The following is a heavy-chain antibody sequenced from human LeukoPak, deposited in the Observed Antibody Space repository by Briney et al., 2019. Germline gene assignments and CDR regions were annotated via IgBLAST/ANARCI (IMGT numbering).Heavy chain of an antibody. J-gene: IGHJ6*03. CDR1: GYTFTSYY. V-gene: IGHV1-46*01. Sequence: ASVKVSCKASGYTFTSYYMHWVRQAPGQGLEWMGIINPSGGSTNYAQKFQGRVTITADESTSTAYMELSSLRSEDTAVYYCARHYDYSNYDSYYYYMDVWGKGTTVTVSS. CDR2: INPSGGST. CDR3: ARHYDYSNYDSYYYYMDV. D-gene: IGHD4-11*01.